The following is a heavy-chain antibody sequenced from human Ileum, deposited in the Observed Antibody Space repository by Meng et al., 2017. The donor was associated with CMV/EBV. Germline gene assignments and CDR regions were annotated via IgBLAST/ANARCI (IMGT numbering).Heavy chain of an antibody. CDR2: IKQDGSEK. CDR3: ARDSVGAVAGFDY. J-gene: IGHJ4*02. Sequence: GESLKISCAASGFTFSSYWMSWVRQAPGKGLEWVANIKQDGSEKYYVDSVKGRFTISRDNAKNSLYLQMNSLRAEDTAVYYCARDSVGAVAGFDYWGQGTLVTVSS. D-gene: IGHD6-19*01. CDR1: GFTFSSYW. V-gene: IGHV3-7*01.